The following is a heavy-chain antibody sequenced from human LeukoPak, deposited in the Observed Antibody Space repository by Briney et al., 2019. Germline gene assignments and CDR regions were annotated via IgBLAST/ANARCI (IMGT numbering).Heavy chain of an antibody. D-gene: IGHD6-19*01. J-gene: IGHJ5*02. CDR2: IYYNGNT. Sequence: PSETLSLTCTLSGGSINNYYWSWIRQPPGKGLEWIGYIYYNGNTNYNPSLKSRVTISVDTSKNQFSLKLSSVTAADTAVYFCARGYSSGLSWFDPWGQGTLVTVSS. CDR3: ARGYSSGLSWFDP. CDR1: GGSINNYY. V-gene: IGHV4-59*01.